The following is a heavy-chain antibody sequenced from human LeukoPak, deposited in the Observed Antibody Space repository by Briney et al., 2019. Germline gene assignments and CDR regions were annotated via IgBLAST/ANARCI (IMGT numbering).Heavy chain of an antibody. CDR2: ISSSSSYI. V-gene: IGHV3-21*01. D-gene: IGHD6-13*01. CDR1: GFTFSSYS. CDR3: ARVMAAAGSFDY. Sequence: GGSLRLSRAASGFTFSSYSMNWVRQAPGKGLEWVSSISSSSSYIYYADSVKGRFTISRDNAKNSLYLQMNSLRAEDTAVYYCARVMAAAGSFDYWGQGTLVTVSS. J-gene: IGHJ4*02.